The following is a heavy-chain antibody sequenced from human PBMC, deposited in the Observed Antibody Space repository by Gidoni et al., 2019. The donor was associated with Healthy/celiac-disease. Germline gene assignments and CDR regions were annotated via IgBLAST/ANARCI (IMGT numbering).Heavy chain of an antibody. Sequence: QVQLVQSGAEVKKPGASVKVSCKASGYTFTGYYMHWVRQAPGQGLEWMGWINPNSGGTNYAQKFQGRVTMTRDTSISTAYMELSRLRSDDTAVYYCARNSGYSSGWHSYYYYYGMDFWGQGTTVTVSS. J-gene: IGHJ6*02. CDR2: INPNSGGT. V-gene: IGHV1-2*02. CDR3: ARNSGYSSGWHSYYYYYGMDF. D-gene: IGHD6-19*01. CDR1: GYTFTGYY.